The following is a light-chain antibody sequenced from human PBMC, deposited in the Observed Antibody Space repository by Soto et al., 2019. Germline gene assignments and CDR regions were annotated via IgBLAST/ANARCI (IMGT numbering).Light chain of an antibody. CDR2: EVS. CDR3: TSYTRDTALV. J-gene: IGLJ1*01. V-gene: IGLV2-14*01. CDR1: SSDVGTYNY. Sequence: QSVLTQPASVSGSPGQSITISCTGTSSDVGTYNYVSWYQHHPGKAPKLIIYEVSNRPSGVSNRFSGSKSGSTASLTISGLQAEDEADYHGTSYTRDTALVFGTGTKLTVL.